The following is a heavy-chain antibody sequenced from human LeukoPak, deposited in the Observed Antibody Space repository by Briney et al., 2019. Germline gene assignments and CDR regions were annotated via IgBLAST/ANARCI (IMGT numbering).Heavy chain of an antibody. Sequence: KASETLSLTCAVYGGSFSGYYWSWIRQPPGKGLEWIGEINHSGSTNYNPSLKSRVTISVDTSKNQFSLKLSSVTAADTAVYYCARGARELVLIFDYWSQGTLVTVSS. CDR3: ARGARELVLIFDY. V-gene: IGHV4-34*01. D-gene: IGHD6-13*01. J-gene: IGHJ4*02. CDR2: INHSGST. CDR1: GGSFSGYY.